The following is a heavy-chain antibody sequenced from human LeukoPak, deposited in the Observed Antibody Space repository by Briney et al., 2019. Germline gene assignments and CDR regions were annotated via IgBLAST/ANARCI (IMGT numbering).Heavy chain of an antibody. D-gene: IGHD4-17*01. CDR1: GYTFTNYG. Sequence: ASVKVSCKASGYTFTNYGISWVRQAPGQGLEWKGWISAYNGKTNYAQNLQGRVTMTTDTSTSTAYMELRSLRSDDTAVYYCARASDYGDAFDYWGQGTLVTVSS. V-gene: IGHV1-18*01. J-gene: IGHJ4*02. CDR3: ARASDYGDAFDY. CDR2: ISAYNGKT.